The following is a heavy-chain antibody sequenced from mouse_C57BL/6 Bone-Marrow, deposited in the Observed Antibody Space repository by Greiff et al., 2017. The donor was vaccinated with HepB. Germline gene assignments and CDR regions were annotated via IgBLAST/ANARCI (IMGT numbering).Heavy chain of an antibody. V-gene: IGHV3-6*01. D-gene: IGHD4-1*01. CDR3: ARELDWVYFDY. Sequence: EVQVVESGPGLVKPSQSLSLTCSVTGYSITSGYYWNWIRQLPGNKLEWMGYISYDGSNNYNPSLKNRISITRDTSKNQYFLKLNSVTTEDTATYYCARELDWVYFDYWGQGTTLTVSS. CDR1: GYSITSGYY. J-gene: IGHJ2*01. CDR2: ISYDGSN.